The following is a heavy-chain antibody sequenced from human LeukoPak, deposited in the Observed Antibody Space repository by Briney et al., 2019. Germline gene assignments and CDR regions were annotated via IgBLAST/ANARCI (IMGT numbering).Heavy chain of an antibody. CDR2: ISYDGSNK. V-gene: IGHV3-30-3*01. Sequence: GGSLRLSCAASGFTFSSYAMHWVRQAPGKGLEWVAVISYDGSNKYYADSVKGRFTISRDNSKNTLYLQMNSLRAEDTAVYYCAREDRGGGIAARPRALDYWGQGTLVTVSS. CDR3: AREDRGGGIAARPRALDY. D-gene: IGHD6-6*01. CDR1: GFTFSSYA. J-gene: IGHJ4*02.